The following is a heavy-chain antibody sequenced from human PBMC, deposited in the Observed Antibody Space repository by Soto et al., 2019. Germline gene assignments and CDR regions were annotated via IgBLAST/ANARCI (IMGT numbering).Heavy chain of an antibody. CDR2: IDPSDSYT. V-gene: IGHV5-10-1*01. Sequence: PGESLKISCKGSGYSFTSYWISWVRQMPGKGLEWRGRIDPSDSYTNYSPSFQGHVTISADKSISTAYLQWSSLKASDTAMYYCARLGNYDFWRGYLAGDYWGQGTLVTVSS. CDR3: ARLGNYDFWRGYLAGDY. J-gene: IGHJ4*02. CDR1: GYSFTSYW. D-gene: IGHD3-3*01.